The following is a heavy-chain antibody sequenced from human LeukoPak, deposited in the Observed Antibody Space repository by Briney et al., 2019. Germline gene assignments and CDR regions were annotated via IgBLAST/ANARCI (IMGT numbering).Heavy chain of an antibody. J-gene: IGHJ4*02. CDR1: GYTFTGYY. V-gene: IGHV1-2*02. CDR2: INPNSGGT. D-gene: IGHD3-22*01. CDR3: ATTYDYDSSGYYGLSFDY. Sequence: ASVKVSCKASGYTFTGYYMHWVRQAPGQGLEWMGWINPNSGGTNYAQKFQGRVTMTRDTSISTAYMELSRLRSDDTAVYYCATTYDYDSSGYYGLSFDYWGQGTLVTVSS.